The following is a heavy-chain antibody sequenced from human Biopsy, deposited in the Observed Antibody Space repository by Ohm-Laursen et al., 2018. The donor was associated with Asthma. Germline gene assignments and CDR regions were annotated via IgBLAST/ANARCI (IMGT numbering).Heavy chain of an antibody. J-gene: IGHJ4*02. CDR2: FSYDGSNK. Sequence: SLRLSCAASGFTFSSYGTHWVRQGPGKGLEWVAAFSYDGSNKYYADSVKGRFTISRDNSRNTLFLQWYSLRAEDSGVYYCAKNAIMGSCSRFGLWGQGALVTVSS. CDR3: AKNAIMGSCSRFGL. V-gene: IGHV3-30*18. D-gene: IGHD2-8*01. CDR1: GFTFSSYG.